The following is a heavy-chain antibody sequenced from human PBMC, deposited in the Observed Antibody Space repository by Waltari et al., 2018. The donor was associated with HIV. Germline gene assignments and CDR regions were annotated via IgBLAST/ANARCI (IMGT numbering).Heavy chain of an antibody. CDR1: GFTFSDYS. V-gene: IGHV3-48*01. D-gene: IGHD6-6*01. CDR2: ISSSSSTI. CDR3: ARDPVYSGSSLVYYFDY. J-gene: IGHJ4*02. Sequence: EVQLVESGGGLVQPGGSLRLSCAASGFTFSDYSMNWVRQAPGKGLEWVSYISSSSSTIYYADSVKGLFTISRDNAKNSLYLQMNSLRAEDTAVYYCARDPVYSGSSLVYYFDYWGQGTLVTVSS.